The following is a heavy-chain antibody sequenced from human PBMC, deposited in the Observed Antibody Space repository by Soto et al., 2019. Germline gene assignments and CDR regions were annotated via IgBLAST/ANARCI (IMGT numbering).Heavy chain of an antibody. CDR3: AHTRYNTSPEPFAF. J-gene: IGHJ4*02. CDR2: IYWNGDN. Sequence: QITLKESGPTLVKPTQTLTLTCTFSGFLLSSVGVGVGWIRQPPGKALEWLAVIYWNGDNYYSPSLQSRLTIPQDTAKTQVVLTMTNRDPVDTATYYCAHTRYNTSPEPFAFWGQGTLVTVSS. V-gene: IGHV2-5*01. CDR1: GFLLSSVGVG. D-gene: IGHD1-20*01.